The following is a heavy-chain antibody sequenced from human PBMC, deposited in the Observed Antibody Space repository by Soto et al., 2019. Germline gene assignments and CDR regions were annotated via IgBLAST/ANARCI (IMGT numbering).Heavy chain of an antibody. D-gene: IGHD3-10*01. J-gene: IGHJ3*02. CDR3: ARGRLGSGSSDALDI. V-gene: IGHV3-30*04. Sequence: GGSLRLSCAASGFTFSSYAMHWVRQAPGKGLEWVAVISYDGSNKYYADPVKGRFTITRDNSKNTLYLQMNSLRAEDTAVYYCARGRLGSGSSDALDIWGQGTMVTVS. CDR2: ISYDGSNK. CDR1: GFTFSSYA.